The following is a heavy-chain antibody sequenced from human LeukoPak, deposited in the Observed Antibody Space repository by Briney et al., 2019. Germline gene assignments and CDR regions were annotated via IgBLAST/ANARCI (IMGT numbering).Heavy chain of an antibody. V-gene: IGHV3-48*03. D-gene: IGHD2-2*01. Sequence: SGGSLRLSCAASGFTFSSYEMSWVRQAPGKGLEWVSYISSSGSTIYYADSVKGRFTISRDNAKNSLYLQMNSLRAEDTAVYYCARDSSWDIVVVPAAKVPLDYWGQGTLVTVSS. CDR3: ARDSSWDIVVVPAAKVPLDY. CDR1: GFTFSSYE. J-gene: IGHJ4*02. CDR2: ISSSGSTI.